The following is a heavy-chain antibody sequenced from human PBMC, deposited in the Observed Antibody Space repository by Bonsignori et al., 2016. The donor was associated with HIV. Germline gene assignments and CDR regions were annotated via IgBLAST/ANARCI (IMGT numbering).Heavy chain of an antibody. V-gene: IGHV4-34*01. D-gene: IGHD3-10*01. CDR3: ARGSGSHYRAFDY. J-gene: IGHJ4*02. CDR2: INHSGNT. Sequence: WIRQPPGKGLDWIGDINHSGNTNYNSSLKSRVTISVDTSKNQFSLKLSSLTAADTAVYYCARGSGSHYRAFDYWGQGTLVTVSS.